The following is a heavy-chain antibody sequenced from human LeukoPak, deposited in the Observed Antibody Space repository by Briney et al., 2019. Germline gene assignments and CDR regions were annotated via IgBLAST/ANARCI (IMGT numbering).Heavy chain of an antibody. V-gene: IGHV3-23*01. CDR2: ISGSGDST. CDR3: AKDRSGHYSDAFDI. Sequence: GGPLRLSCAASGITFSTYAMSWVRQAPGKGLEWVSAISGSGDSTYHADSVKGRFAVSRDNSKNTLYLQMNSLRAGDTAVYYCAKDRSGHYSDAFDIWGQGTMVTVSS. J-gene: IGHJ3*02. D-gene: IGHD1-26*01. CDR1: GITFSTYA.